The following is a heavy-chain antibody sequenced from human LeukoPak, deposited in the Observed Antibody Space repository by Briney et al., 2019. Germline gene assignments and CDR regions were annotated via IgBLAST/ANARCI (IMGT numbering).Heavy chain of an antibody. CDR2: ISYGGDNT. V-gene: IGHV3-23*01. J-gene: IGHJ4*02. Sequence: GGSLRLSCAASGFTFTDYAMNWVRQAPGKGLEWVSGISYGGDNTYYADSVKGRFTISRDNPRSTLNLALNSLRAEDTAVYYCAKDPHPYGDSVGGYHFDYWGKGTLVTVSS. D-gene: IGHD4-17*01. CDR3: AKDPHPYGDSVGGYHFDY. CDR1: GFTFTDYA.